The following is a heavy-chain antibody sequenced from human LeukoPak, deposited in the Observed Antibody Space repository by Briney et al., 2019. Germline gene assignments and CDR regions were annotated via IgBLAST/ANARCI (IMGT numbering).Heavy chain of an antibody. D-gene: IGHD6-19*01. Sequence: GGSLRLSCAASGFTFSSYWMHWVRQAPGKGLEWVSGISGSGDSTYYADSVKGRFTISRDNSKNTLYLQMNSLRAEDTAVYYCARNFRRIAVAGTVFDYWGQGTLVTVSS. CDR1: GFTFSSYW. CDR3: ARNFRRIAVAGTVFDY. J-gene: IGHJ4*02. CDR2: ISGSGDST. V-gene: IGHV3-23*01.